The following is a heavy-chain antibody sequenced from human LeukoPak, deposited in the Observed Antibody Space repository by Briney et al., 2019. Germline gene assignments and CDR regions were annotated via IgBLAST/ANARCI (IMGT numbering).Heavy chain of an antibody. Sequence: PGGSLRLSCAASGFTFSSYAMHWVRQAPGKGLECVAVISYDGSNKYHADSVKGRFTISRDNSKNTLYLQMNSLRAEDTAVYYCARETGIEGGIDYWGQGTLVTVSS. CDR1: GFTFSSYA. CDR3: ARETGIEGGIDY. J-gene: IGHJ4*02. CDR2: ISYDGSNK. V-gene: IGHV3-30-3*01. D-gene: IGHD3-10*01.